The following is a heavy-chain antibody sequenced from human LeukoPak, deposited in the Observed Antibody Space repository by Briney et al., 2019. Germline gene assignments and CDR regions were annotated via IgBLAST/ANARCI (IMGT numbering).Heavy chain of an antibody. CDR1: GYTFTSYY. CDR3: AREVRRYDFWSGELDY. D-gene: IGHD3-3*01. CDR2: INPSGGST. J-gene: IGHJ4*02. Sequence: GASVKVSCKASGYTFTSYYMHWVRQAPGQGLEWMGIINPSGGSTSYAQKFQGRVTMTRDTSTGTVYMELSSLRSEDTAVYYCAREVRRYDFWSGELDYWGQGTLVTVSS. V-gene: IGHV1-46*01.